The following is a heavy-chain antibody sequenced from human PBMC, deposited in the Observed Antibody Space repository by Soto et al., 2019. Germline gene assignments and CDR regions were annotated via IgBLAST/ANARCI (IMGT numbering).Heavy chain of an antibody. J-gene: IGHJ6*04. CDR3: ARDVGV. CDR1: GITVYNNY. CDR2: IYSGGST. Sequence: EVQLVESGGGLVQRGGSLRLSCAASGITVYNNYMSWVRQAPGKGLEWVSVIYSGGSTSYADSVKGRFTISRDGSKNSVYLQRNSLRAEDKAVYYCARDVGVWGRGTTVTVSS. V-gene: IGHV3-66*01.